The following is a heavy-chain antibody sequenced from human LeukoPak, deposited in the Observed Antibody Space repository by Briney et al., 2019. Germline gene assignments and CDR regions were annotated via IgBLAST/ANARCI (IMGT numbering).Heavy chain of an antibody. Sequence: GGSLRLSCAASGFSLSSYWMHWVRQTPGKGPVWVSRINSDGSSTSYADSVKGRFTISSDNAKNTLYLQMNSLRAEDTAVYYCARGNSHSFDYWGQGALVTVSS. CDR1: GFSLSSYW. J-gene: IGHJ4*02. V-gene: IGHV3-74*01. CDR3: ARGNSHSFDY. D-gene: IGHD4-4*01. CDR2: INSDGSST.